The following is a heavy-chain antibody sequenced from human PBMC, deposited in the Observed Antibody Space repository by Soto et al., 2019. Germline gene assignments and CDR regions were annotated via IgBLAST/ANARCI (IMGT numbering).Heavy chain of an antibody. Sequence: SETLSLTCTVSGGSISSYYWSWIRQPPGKGLEWIGYIYYSGSTNYNPSLKSRVTISVDTSKNQFSLKLSSVTAADTAVYYCARQYTYYDILTGYYRAYYFDYWGQGTLVTVSS. CDR2: IYYSGST. CDR1: GGSISSYY. D-gene: IGHD3-9*01. V-gene: IGHV4-59*08. CDR3: ARQYTYYDILTGYYRAYYFDY. J-gene: IGHJ4*02.